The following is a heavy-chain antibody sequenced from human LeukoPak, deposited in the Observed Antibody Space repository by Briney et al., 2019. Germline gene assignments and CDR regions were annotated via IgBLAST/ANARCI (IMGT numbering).Heavy chain of an antibody. V-gene: IGHV3-30*18. Sequence: GRSLRLSCAASGFTFSSYGMHWVRQAPGKGLEGVAVISFDGSNKYYADSVKGRFTISRDNSKNTLYLQMNSLRAEDTAIYYCAKGESKDYLNYFDYLNYFDHWGQGALVTVSS. CDR3: AKGESKDYLNYFDYLNYFDH. CDR2: ISFDGSNK. J-gene: IGHJ4*02. D-gene: IGHD2/OR15-2a*01. CDR1: GFTFSSYG.